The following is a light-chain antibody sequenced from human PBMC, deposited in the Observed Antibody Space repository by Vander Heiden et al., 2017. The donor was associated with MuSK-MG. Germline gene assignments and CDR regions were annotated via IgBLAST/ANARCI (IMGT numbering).Light chain of an antibody. CDR2: GKN. V-gene: IGLV3-19*01. Sequence: SSELTQDPAVSVALGQTVRITFQRYSLRSYYASWYQQKPGQAPVLVIFGKNNRTSGIPDRFSGSSSGNTASLTITGAQAEDEADYYCNSRDSSGNHLRVVFGGGTKLTVL. CDR1: SLRSYY. J-gene: IGLJ2*01. CDR3: NSRDSSGNHLRVV.